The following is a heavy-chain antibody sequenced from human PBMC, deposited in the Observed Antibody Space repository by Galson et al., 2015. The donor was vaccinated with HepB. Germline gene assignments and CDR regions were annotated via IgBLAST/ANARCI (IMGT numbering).Heavy chain of an antibody. CDR3: ARVRRTYPITVVRGVSAMDG. J-gene: IGHJ6*02. CDR2: INHSGNT. Sequence: SETLSLTCGVDGGSFSAYYWSWIRQPPGKGLEWIGEINHSGNTNYNPSLKSRVTISVDTSKNQFSLRLSSVSAADTAVYYCARVRRTYPITVVRGVSAMDGWGQGTTVTVSS. D-gene: IGHD3-10*01. V-gene: IGHV4-34*01. CDR1: GGSFSAYY.